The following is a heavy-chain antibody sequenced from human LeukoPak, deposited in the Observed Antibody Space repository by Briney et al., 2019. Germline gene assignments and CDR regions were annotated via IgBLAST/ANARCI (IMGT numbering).Heavy chain of an antibody. Sequence: GGSLRLSCAASGFTVSSNYMSWVRQAPGKGLEWVSVIYSGGSTYYADSVKGRFTISRDNSKNTLYLQMNSLRAEDTAVYYCAKHSISWYYFDYWGQGTLVTVSS. CDR3: AKHSISWYYFDY. CDR2: IYSGGST. J-gene: IGHJ4*02. V-gene: IGHV3-66*04. D-gene: IGHD6-13*01. CDR1: GFTVSSNY.